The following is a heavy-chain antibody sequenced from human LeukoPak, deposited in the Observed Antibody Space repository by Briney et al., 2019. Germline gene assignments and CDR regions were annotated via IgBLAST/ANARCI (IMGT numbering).Heavy chain of an antibody. J-gene: IGHJ4*02. CDR3: ARVNYGSGRPFDY. V-gene: IGHV4-34*01. CDR2: INHSGST. Sequence: SETLSLTCAVYGGSFSGYYWSWIRQPPGKGLEWIGEINHSGSTNYNPSLKSRVTISVDTSKNQFSLKLSSVTAADTAVYYCARVNYGSGRPFDYWGQGTLVTVSS. D-gene: IGHD3-10*01. CDR1: GGSFSGYY.